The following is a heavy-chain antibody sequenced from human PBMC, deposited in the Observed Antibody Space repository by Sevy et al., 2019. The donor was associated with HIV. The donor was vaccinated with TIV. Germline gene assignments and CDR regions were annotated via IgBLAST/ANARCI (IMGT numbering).Heavy chain of an antibody. Sequence: GGSLRLSCAASGFTFATYAMTWVRQAPGKGLEWVSVISFGGADTYYADSVKRRFTISRDNSKNTLYLQMNSLRAEDTAVFYCAKDRVSGSYYTGDFDSWGQGTLVTVSS. CDR1: GFTFATYA. CDR2: ISFGGADT. J-gene: IGHJ4*02. CDR3: AKDRVSGSYYTGDFDS. V-gene: IGHV3-23*01. D-gene: IGHD3-10*01.